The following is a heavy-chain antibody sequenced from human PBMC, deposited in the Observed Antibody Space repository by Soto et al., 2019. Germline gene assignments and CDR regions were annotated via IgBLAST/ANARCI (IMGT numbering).Heavy chain of an antibody. J-gene: IGHJ4*02. CDR2: VS. Sequence: QVQLQQWGAGLLKPLETLSLTCAVDGGSVSKFYWSWIRQPPGKGLEWIGEVSNYNPSLESRVTISVDTSKNHLSLRLASATAADTAVYYCARKHYSGFDLWGQGALGTVSS. CDR3: ARKHYSGFDL. CDR1: GGSVSKFY. D-gene: IGHD4-4*01. V-gene: IGHV4-34*01.